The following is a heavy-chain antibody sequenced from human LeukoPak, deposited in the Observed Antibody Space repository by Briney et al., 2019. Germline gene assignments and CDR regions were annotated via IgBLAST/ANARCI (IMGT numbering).Heavy chain of an antibody. J-gene: IGHJ6*03. CDR1: GFIFSNYA. CDR3: AREVRYGDYILYYYYYMDV. Sequence: GGSLRLSCAASGFIFSNYAMQWVRQAPGKGLEWVANIKQDGSEKYYVDSVKGRFTISRDNAKNSLYLQMNSLRAEDTAVYYCAREVRYGDYILYYYYYMDVWGKGTTVTISS. V-gene: IGHV3-7*01. CDR2: IKQDGSEK. D-gene: IGHD4-17*01.